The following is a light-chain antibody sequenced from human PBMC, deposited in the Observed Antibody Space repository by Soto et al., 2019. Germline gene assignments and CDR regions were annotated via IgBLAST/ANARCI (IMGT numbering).Light chain of an antibody. CDR3: QQSYNTPRT. CDR1: QGISSH. J-gene: IGKJ1*01. CDR2: AAS. V-gene: IGKV1-39*01. Sequence: DIQMTQSPSSLSASIGDSVTITCRASQGISSHLNWYQQKSGKAPKLLIYAASSLQSGVSSRFSGSGSGTHFTLTISSLQPGDFATYYCQQSYNTPRTFGQGTKVDIK.